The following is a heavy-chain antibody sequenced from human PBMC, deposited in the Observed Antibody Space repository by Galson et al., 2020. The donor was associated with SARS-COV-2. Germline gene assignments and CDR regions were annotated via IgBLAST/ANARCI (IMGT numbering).Heavy chain of an antibody. CDR1: GFTFSSYW. CDR2: LNSDGRNT. CDR3: ARGYSYFDY. D-gene: IGHD6-13*01. Sequence: GESLKISCAASGFTFSSYWMYWVRQVPGKGLVWVSRLNSDGRNTSYADSVKGRFTISRDNAKNTLYLQMNSLRAEDTAVYYCARGYSYFDYWGQGTQVTVSS. V-gene: IGHV3-74*01. J-gene: IGHJ4*02.